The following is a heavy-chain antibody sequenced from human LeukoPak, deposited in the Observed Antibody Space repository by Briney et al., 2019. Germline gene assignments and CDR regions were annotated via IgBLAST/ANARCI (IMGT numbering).Heavy chain of an antibody. CDR1: GYTFTSYG. D-gene: IGHD3-22*01. J-gene: IGHJ4*02. V-gene: IGHV1-18*01. Sequence: ASVKVSCKASGYTFTSYGISWVRQAPGQGLEWMGWISAYNGNTNYAQKLQGRVTMTTDTSTSTAYMELRSLRSDDTAVYYCARGPTYYYDSSCYSILFDYWGQGTLVTVSS. CDR3: ARGPTYYYDSSCYSILFDY. CDR2: ISAYNGNT.